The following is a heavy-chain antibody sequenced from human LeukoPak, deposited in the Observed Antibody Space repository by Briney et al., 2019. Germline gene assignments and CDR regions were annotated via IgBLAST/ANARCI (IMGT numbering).Heavy chain of an antibody. Sequence: PSETLSLTCTVSGGSISSHYWSWVRQAPGKGLEWVSAISGSGGSTYYADSVKGRFTISRDNSKNTLYLQMNSLRAEDTAVYYCAKPNPIWFGERWGAGLDYWGQGTLVTVSS. J-gene: IGHJ4*02. D-gene: IGHD3-10*01. V-gene: IGHV3-23*01. CDR2: ISGSGGST. CDR3: AKPNPIWFGERWGAGLDY. CDR1: GGSISSHY.